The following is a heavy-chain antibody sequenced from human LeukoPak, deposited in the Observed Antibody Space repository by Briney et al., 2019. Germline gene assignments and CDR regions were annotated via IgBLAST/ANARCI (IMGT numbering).Heavy chain of an antibody. D-gene: IGHD3-10*01. CDR1: GGSISSSSYY. J-gene: IGHJ3*02. Sequence: SETLSLTCTVSGGSISSSSYYWGWIRQPPGKGLEWIGSIYYSGSTYYNPSLKSRVTISVGTSKNQFSLKLSSVTAADTAVYYCAKNYGSGKDAFDIWGQGTMVTVSS. CDR2: IYYSGST. V-gene: IGHV4-39*01. CDR3: AKNYGSGKDAFDI.